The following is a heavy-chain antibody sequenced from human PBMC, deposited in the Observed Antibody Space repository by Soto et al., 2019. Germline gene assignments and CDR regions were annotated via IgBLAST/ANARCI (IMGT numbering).Heavy chain of an antibody. Sequence: PGGSLRLSCAASGFTFSSYGMHWVRQAPGKGLEWVAVIWYDGSNKYYADSVKGRFTISRDNSKNTLYLQMNSLRAEDTAVYYCARDGYYGSGSYYNGLDYWGQGTLVTVSS. V-gene: IGHV3-33*01. CDR2: IWYDGSNK. CDR3: ARDGYYGSGSYYNGLDY. D-gene: IGHD3-10*01. J-gene: IGHJ4*02. CDR1: GFTFSSYG.